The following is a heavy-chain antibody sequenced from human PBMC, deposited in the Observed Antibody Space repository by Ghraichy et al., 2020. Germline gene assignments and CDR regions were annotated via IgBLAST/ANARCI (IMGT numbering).Heavy chain of an antibody. CDR3: ARRSGYLDAFDI. Sequence: ASVKVSCKASGYTFTSYDINWVRQATGQGLEWMGWMNPNSGNTGYAQKFQGRVTITRNTSISTAYMELSSLRSEDTAVYYCARRSGYLDAFDIWGQGTMVTVSS. CDR1: GYTFTSYD. CDR2: MNPNSGNT. V-gene: IGHV1-8*03. J-gene: IGHJ3*02. D-gene: IGHD3-3*01.